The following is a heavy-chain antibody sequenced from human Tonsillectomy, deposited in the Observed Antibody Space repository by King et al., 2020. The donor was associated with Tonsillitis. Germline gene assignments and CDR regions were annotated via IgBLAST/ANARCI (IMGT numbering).Heavy chain of an antibody. J-gene: IGHJ4*02. Sequence: EVQVLESGGGLVQPGGSLRLSCAASGLTFTNYAVTWVHQAPGKGLEWVSQISGSGGSTYYADSVKGRFTISRDNSKNTVFLQVSTLRVADTAVYYCALNRGGIYSADFDYWGQGILVTVSS. CDR3: ALNRGGIYSADFDY. CDR2: ISGSGGST. V-gene: IGHV3-23*01. D-gene: IGHD1-26*01. CDR1: GLTFTNYA.